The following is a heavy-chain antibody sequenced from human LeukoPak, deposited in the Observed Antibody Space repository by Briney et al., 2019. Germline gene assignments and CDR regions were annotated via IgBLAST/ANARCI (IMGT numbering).Heavy chain of an antibody. V-gene: IGHV3-11*04. Sequence: GGSLRLSCAASGFTFSDYYMSWIRQAPGKGLEWVSYMSSIGSTIYYADSVKGRFTISRDNAKNSLYLQMNSLRAEDTAVYYCARELRDYYDSSGSIDYWGQGTLVTVSS. CDR3: ARELRDYYDSSGSIDY. CDR2: MSSIGSTI. CDR1: GFTFSDYY. J-gene: IGHJ4*02. D-gene: IGHD3-22*01.